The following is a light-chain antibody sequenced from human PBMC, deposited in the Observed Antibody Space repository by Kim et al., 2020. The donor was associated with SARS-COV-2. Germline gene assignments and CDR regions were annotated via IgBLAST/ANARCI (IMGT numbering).Light chain of an antibody. CDR2: RDS. J-gene: IGLJ3*02. Sequence: ALGQPATMTCGGNTIGTKKVHWYQQRPGQAPLLVIFRDSHRPSGISEQFSGSNSGNTASLTISRAQAENEADFYCQVWDSTTASWVFGGGTKLTVL. V-gene: IGLV3-9*01. CDR3: QVWDSTTASWV. CDR1: TIGTKK.